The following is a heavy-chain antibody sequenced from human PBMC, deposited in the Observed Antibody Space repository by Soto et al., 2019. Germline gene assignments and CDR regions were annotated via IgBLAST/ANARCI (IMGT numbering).Heavy chain of an antibody. CDR2: ISYDGSNK. V-gene: IGHV3-30-3*01. Sequence: PGGSLRLSCAASGFTFSSYAMHWVRQAPGKGLEWVAVISYDGSNKYYADSVKGRFTISRDNSKNTLYLQMNSLRAEDTAVYYCARMMIAAAGESAANDYWGQGTLVTVPQ. CDR1: GFTFSSYA. J-gene: IGHJ4*02. CDR3: ARMMIAAAGESAANDY. D-gene: IGHD6-13*01.